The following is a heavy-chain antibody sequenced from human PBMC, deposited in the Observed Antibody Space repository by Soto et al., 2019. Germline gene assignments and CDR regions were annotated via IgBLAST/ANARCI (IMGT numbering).Heavy chain of an antibody. Sequence: SETLSLTCSVSGDSIRSSYWSWVRQPPGRGLEWIGYVYHSGTTNSNPSLKSRVTTSADTSKNLFSLKLISVTPADTAVYFCARDMSGGSSWYEFDSWGPGTLVTVS. J-gene: IGHJ4*02. CDR2: VYHSGTT. V-gene: IGHV4-59*13. D-gene: IGHD6-13*01. CDR1: GDSIRSSY. CDR3: ARDMSGGSSWYEFDS.